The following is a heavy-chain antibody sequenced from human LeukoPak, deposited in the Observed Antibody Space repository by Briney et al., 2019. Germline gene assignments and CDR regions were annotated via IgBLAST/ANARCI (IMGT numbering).Heavy chain of an antibody. J-gene: IGHJ6*03. CDR2: INHSGST. D-gene: IGHD3-10*01. CDR3: ARLGYGSGSRYYYYYYYMDV. Sequence: SETLSLTCAVYGGSFSGYYWSWMRQPPGKGLEWIGEINHSGSTNYNPSLKSRVTISVDTSKNQFSLKLSSVTAADTAVYYCARLGYGSGSRYYYYYYYMDVWGKGTTVTVSS. V-gene: IGHV4-34*01. CDR1: GGSFSGYY.